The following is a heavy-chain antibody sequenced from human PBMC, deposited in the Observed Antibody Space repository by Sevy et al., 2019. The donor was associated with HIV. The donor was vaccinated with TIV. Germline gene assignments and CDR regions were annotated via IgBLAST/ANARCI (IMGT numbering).Heavy chain of an antibody. J-gene: IGHJ4*02. Sequence: SETLSLTCTVSGGSISSSSYYWGWIRQPPGKGLEWIGSIYYSGSTYYNPSLKSRVTISVDTSKNQFSLRLGSVTAADTAVYYCARLRRGWFGESYVDYWGQGTLVTVSS. CDR2: IYYSGST. CDR1: GGSISSSSYY. V-gene: IGHV4-39*01. D-gene: IGHD3-10*01. CDR3: ARLRRGWFGESYVDY.